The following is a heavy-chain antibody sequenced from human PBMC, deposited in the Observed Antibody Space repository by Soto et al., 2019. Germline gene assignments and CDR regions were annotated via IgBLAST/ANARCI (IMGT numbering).Heavy chain of an antibody. D-gene: IGHD3-22*01. CDR1: GGSISSGGYS. CDR3: ARGNDYYDSSGGYYYYYGMDV. J-gene: IGHJ6*02. V-gene: IGHV4-30-2*01. CDR2: IYHSGST. Sequence: PSETLSLTCAVSGGSISSGGYSWSWIRQPPGKGLEWIGYIYHSGSTYYNPSLKSRVTISVDRSKNQFSLKLSSVTAADTAVYYCARGNDYYDSSGGYYYYYGMDVWGQGTTVTVSS.